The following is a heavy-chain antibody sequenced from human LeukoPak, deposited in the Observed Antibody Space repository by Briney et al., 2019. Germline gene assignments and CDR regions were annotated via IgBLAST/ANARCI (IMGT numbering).Heavy chain of an antibody. CDR2: IRSKAYGGTT. CDR3: TRDGPFGGNSYFDY. D-gene: IGHD3-16*01. CDR1: GFTFGGYA. J-gene: IGHJ4*02. Sequence: GGSLRLSCTASGFTFGGYAMSWVRQAPGKGLEWVGFIRSKAYGGTTEYAASVKGRFTISRDDSEGIAYLQMNSLNTDDTAIYYCTRDGPFGGNSYFDYWGQGTLVTVSS. V-gene: IGHV3-49*04.